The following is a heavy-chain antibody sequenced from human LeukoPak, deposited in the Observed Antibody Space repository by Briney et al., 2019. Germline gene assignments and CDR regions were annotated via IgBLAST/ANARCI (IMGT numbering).Heavy chain of an antibody. CDR3: ARADGSEVYGMDV. CDR2: INHSGST. Sequence: SETLSLTFAVYGGSFSGYYWSWIRQPPGKGLEWIGEINHSGSTNYNPSLKSRVTISVDTSKNQFSLKLSSVTAADTAVYYCARADGSEVYGMDVWGQGTTVTVSS. D-gene: IGHD3-10*01. J-gene: IGHJ6*02. CDR1: GGSFSGYY. V-gene: IGHV4-34*01.